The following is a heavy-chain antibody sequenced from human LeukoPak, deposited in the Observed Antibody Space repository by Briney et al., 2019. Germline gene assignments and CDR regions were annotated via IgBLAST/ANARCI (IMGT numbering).Heavy chain of an antibody. J-gene: IGHJ5*02. D-gene: IGHD1-7*01. Sequence: PGGSLRLSCAASGFTFSSYAMGWVRQAPGKGLEWIGYIYYSGSTNYNPSLKSRVTISVDTSKNQFSLKLSSVTAADTAVYYCARDNWNYLTWGQGTLVTVSS. CDR2: IYYSGST. CDR3: ARDNWNYLT. V-gene: IGHV4-59*01. CDR1: GFTFSSYA.